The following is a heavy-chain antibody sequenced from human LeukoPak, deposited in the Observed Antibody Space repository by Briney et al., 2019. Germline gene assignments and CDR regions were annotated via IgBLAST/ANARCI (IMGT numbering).Heavy chain of an antibody. J-gene: IGHJ4*02. V-gene: IGHV4-39*07. D-gene: IGHD5-24*01. CDR3: ATSRRGRRFDY. Sequence: SETLSLTCTVSGGSISRSSYYWGWIRQPPGKGLEWIANIYYSGSTYYNPSLKSRVTISVDTSKNQFSLKLSSVTAADTAVYYCATSRRGRRFDYWGQGTLVTVSS. CDR2: IYYSGST. CDR1: GGSISRSSYY.